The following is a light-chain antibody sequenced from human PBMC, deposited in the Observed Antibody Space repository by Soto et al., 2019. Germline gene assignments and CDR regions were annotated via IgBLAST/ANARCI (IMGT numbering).Light chain of an antibody. CDR2: AAS. CDR3: QQTFETPRT. CDR1: QSISTY. V-gene: IGKV1-39*01. Sequence: DIEMTPSPSSLSASVGDRVNITCRASQSISTYLNWYQQKPGKAPKLLIYAASSLESGVPSRFSGSGSGTDFTLTISSLQPEDFVSYYCQQTFETPRTFGQGTKV. J-gene: IGKJ1*01.